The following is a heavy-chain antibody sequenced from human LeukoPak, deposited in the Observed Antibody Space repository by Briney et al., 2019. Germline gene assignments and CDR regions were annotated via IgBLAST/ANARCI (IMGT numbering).Heavy chain of an antibody. J-gene: IGHJ4*02. CDR2: ISAYSGNT. D-gene: IGHD3-16*01. CDR1: GYTFTSYG. V-gene: IGHV1-18*01. Sequence: ASVKVSCKASGYTFTSYGISWVRQAPGQGLEWMGWISAYSGNTNYAQKLQGRVTMTTDTSTSTAYMELRSLRSDDTAVYYCARDYDDYIWGSYTPPFFDYWGQGTLVTVSS. CDR3: ARDYDDYIWGSYTPPFFDY.